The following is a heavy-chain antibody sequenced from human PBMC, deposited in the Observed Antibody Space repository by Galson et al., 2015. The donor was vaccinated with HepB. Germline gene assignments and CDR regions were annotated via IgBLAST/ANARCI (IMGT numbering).Heavy chain of an antibody. CDR3: AIMDILPNGGAFDV. D-gene: IGHD7-27*01. CDR1: GGSISSSNW. CDR2: IYHSGST. V-gene: IGHV4-4*02. J-gene: IGHJ3*01. Sequence: SLRLSCAVSGGSISSSNWWSWVRQPPGKGLEWIGEIYHSGSTNYNPSLKSRVTISVDKSKNQFSLKLSSVTAADTAFYYCAIMDILPNGGAFDVWGQGTMVTVSS.